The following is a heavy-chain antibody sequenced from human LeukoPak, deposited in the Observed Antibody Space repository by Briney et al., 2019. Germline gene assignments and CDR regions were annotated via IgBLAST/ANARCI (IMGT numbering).Heavy chain of an antibody. D-gene: IGHD4-17*01. Sequence: SETLSLTCTVSGGSISSSTYYWGWIRQPPGKGLEWIGSMYYSGSTYYNPSLKSRVTISVDTSRNQFSLQLRSVTAADTAVYYCAREDPQTTVPEGMDVWGQGTTVIVSS. CDR1: GGSISSSTYY. CDR3: AREDPQTTVPEGMDV. CDR2: MYYSGST. V-gene: IGHV4-39*07. J-gene: IGHJ6*02.